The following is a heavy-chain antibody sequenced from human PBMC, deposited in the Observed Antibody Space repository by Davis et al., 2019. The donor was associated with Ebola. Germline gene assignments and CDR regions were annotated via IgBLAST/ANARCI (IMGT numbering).Heavy chain of an antibody. CDR2: INAGNGNT. CDR1: GYTFTSYA. CDR3: ARVEIVLLWFGESYGMDV. V-gene: IGHV1-3*01. Sequence: ASVKVSCKASGYTFTSYAMHWVRQAPGQRLEWMGWINAGNGNTKYSQKFQGRVTITRDTSASTAYMELSSLRSEDTAVYYCARVEIVLLWFGESYGMDVWGKGTTVTVSS. J-gene: IGHJ6*04. D-gene: IGHD3-10*01.